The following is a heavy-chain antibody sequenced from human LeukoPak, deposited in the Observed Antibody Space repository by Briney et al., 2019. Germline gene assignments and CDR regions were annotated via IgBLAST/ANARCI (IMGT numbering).Heavy chain of an antibody. CDR1: GFIFSDYY. J-gene: IGHJ4*02. V-gene: IGHV3-11*06. CDR2: ISSSRSYT. D-gene: IGHD3-16*01. Sequence: GGSLTLSCAASGFIFSDYYMTWIRQAPGKGLEGVSDISSSRSYTNYPDSVKGRFTISRDNAKNSLYLQRNSLRADDTAVYYCASGGGGMVIGDYWGQGTLVTVSS. CDR3: ASGGGGMVIGDY.